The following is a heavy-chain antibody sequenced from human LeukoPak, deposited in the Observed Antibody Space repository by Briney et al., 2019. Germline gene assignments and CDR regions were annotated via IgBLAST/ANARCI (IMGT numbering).Heavy chain of an antibody. CDR2: IKQDGSEK. D-gene: IGHD6-6*01. CDR3: ARDLAARPPGYFDY. V-gene: IGHV3-7*01. Sequence: GGSLRLSCAASGFTFSSYWMSWVRQAPGKGLEWVANIKQDGSEKYYVDSVKGRFTISRDNAKNSLYLQMNSLRAEDTAVYYCARDLAARPPGYFDYWGQGTLVTVSS. CDR1: GFTFSSYW. J-gene: IGHJ4*02.